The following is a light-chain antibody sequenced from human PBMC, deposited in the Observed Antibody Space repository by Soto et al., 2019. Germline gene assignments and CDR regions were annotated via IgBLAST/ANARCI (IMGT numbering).Light chain of an antibody. V-gene: IGLV2-14*03. CDR2: DVV. CDR1: SSDVGGFNS. J-gene: IGLJ1*01. CDR3: SSYTSTMTNV. Sequence: QSALTQPASVSGSTGQSITISCTGTSSDVGGFNSVSWYQLRPGTAPKLILYDVVDRPSGVSYRFSVSKSGNTASLTISGLQAADEADYFCSSYTSTMTNVFGSGTKVTVL.